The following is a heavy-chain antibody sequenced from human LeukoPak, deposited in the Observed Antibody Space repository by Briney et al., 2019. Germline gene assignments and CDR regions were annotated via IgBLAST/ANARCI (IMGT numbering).Heavy chain of an antibody. D-gene: IGHD4-17*01. CDR3: ARGSKSYGDYIRSRIHYFDY. Sequence: PGRSLRLSCAASGFTFSSYAMHWVRQPPGKGLEWVAVISYDGSNKYYADSVKGRFTISRDNSKNTLYLQMSSLRAEDTAVYYCARGSKSYGDYIRSRIHYFDYWGQGTLVTVSS. CDR1: GFTFSSYA. V-gene: IGHV3-30*04. J-gene: IGHJ4*02. CDR2: ISYDGSNK.